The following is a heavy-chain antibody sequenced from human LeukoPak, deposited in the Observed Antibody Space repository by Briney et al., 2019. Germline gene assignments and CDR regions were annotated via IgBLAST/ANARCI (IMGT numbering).Heavy chain of an antibody. CDR1: GFTFSSYS. J-gene: IGHJ4*02. CDR2: ISYSSSTI. Sequence: GGSLRLSCAASGFTFSSYSMNWARQAPGKGLEWVSYISYSSSTIYYADSVKGRFTISRDNGKNSLYLQMNSLRAEDTAVYYCAGGRTDTDYWGQGTLVTVSS. CDR3: AGGRTDTDY. D-gene: IGHD3-16*01. V-gene: IGHV3-48*01.